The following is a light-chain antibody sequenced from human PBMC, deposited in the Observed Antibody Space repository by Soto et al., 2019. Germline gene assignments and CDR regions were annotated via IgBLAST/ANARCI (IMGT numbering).Light chain of an antibody. CDR3: QSYDSSLGGSV. CDR2: GNR. CDR1: SSNIGAEND. Sequence: QSVLTQPPSVSGAPGQRVTISCTGSSSNIGAENDVHWYQQVPGIAPKLLIYGNRLRPSGVPDRFSGSRSGTSASLAITWLQAEDEADYNCQSYDSSLGGSVFGAGTKVTVL. V-gene: IGLV1-40*01. J-gene: IGLJ1*01.